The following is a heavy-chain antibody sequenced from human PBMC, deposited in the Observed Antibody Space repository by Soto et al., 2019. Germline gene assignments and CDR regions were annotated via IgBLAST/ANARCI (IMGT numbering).Heavy chain of an antibody. D-gene: IGHD3-22*01. J-gene: IGHJ4*02. CDR3: ARDLVEPGPKILYDSSGYSDY. CDR2: IYSGGST. V-gene: IGHV3-53*01. CDR1: GFTVSSNY. Sequence: GGSLRLSCAASGFTVSSNYMSWVRQAPGKGLEWVSVIYSGGSTYYADSVKGRFTISRDNSKNTLYLQMNSLRAEDTAVYYCARDLVEPGPKILYDSSGYSDYWGQGTLVTVSS.